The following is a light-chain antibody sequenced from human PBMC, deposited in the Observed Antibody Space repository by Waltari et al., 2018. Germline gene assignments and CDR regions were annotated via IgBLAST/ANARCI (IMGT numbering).Light chain of an antibody. CDR3: MQGTHWPYT. J-gene: IGKJ2*01. CDR1: QIVVYSDGSIY. V-gene: IGKV2-30*01. CDR2: KVS. Sequence: DVVMTQSPLSLPVTLGQPASISRRSRQIVVYSDGSIYLNWFQQRPGQSPRRLFYKVSNRDSGVPDRFSASGSGTDFTLKISRVEAEDVGIYYCMQGTHWPYTFGQGTKLEIK.